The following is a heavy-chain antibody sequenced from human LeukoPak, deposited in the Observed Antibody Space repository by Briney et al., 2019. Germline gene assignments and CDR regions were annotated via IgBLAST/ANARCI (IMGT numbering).Heavy chain of an antibody. V-gene: IGHV3-23*01. Sequence: GGSLRLSCAASGFTFSSFAMSWVRQAPGEGLEWVSTISGSGGTTNYADSVKGRFTFSRDNSKNTLYLQMNSLRAEDTAVYYCAKDLPDYGDYIEGYWGQGTLVTVSS. J-gene: IGHJ4*02. D-gene: IGHD4-17*01. CDR1: GFTFSSFA. CDR2: ISGSGGTT. CDR3: AKDLPDYGDYIEGY.